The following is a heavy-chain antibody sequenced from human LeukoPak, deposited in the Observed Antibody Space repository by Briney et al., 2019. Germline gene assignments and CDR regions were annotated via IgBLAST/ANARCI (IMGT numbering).Heavy chain of an antibody. CDR2: INPNSGGT. D-gene: IGHD6-19*01. J-gene: IGHJ5*02. Sequence: GASVKVSCKASGYTFTGYYMHWVRQAPGQGLEWMGWINPNSGGTNYAQKFRGRVTMTRDTSISTVYMELSRLRSDDTVMYYCARDPGGSSGWYRLNNWFDPWGQGTLVTVSS. V-gene: IGHV1-2*02. CDR3: ARDPGGSSGWYRLNNWFDP. CDR1: GYTFTGYY.